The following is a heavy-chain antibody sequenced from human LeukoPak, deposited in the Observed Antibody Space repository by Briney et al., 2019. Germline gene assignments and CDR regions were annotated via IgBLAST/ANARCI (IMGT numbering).Heavy chain of an antibody. D-gene: IGHD2-2*01. CDR2: INHSGST. CDR3: ARGVCSSTSCEPFDY. J-gene: IGHJ4*02. CDR1: GGSFSGYY. Sequence: SETLSLTCAVYGGSFSGYYWSWIRQPPGKGLEWIGEINHSGSTIYNPSLKSRVTISVDTSKNQFSLKLSSVTAADTAVYYCARGVCSSTSCEPFDYWGQGTLVTVSS. V-gene: IGHV4-34*01.